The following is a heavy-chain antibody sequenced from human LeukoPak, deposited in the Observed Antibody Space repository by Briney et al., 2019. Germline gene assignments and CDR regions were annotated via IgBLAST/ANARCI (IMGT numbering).Heavy chain of an antibody. CDR2: IYYSGIT. Sequence: SETLSLTCTVSGGSISSSASYWGWVRQPPGKGLEWIGAIYYSGITYYNPPLKSRVTLSVDTSKNQLSLKLSSMTAADTAVYYCARQWLVSPLFDYWGQGTLVTVSS. J-gene: IGHJ4*02. V-gene: IGHV4-39*01. CDR3: ARQWLVSPLFDY. CDR1: GGSISSSASY. D-gene: IGHD6-19*01.